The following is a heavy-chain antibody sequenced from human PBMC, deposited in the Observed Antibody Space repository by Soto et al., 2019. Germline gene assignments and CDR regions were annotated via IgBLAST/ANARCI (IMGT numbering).Heavy chain of an antibody. D-gene: IGHD3-16*02. J-gene: IGHJ4*02. V-gene: IGHV3-72*01. CDR3: SLALDDDVWGSYRSVDY. Sequence: EVQLVESGGGLVQPGGSLRLSCTVSGFTFSDHYMDWVRQAPGKGLEWVGRTRNKANSYTTEYAASVKGRFTISRDDSKNSLYLQMHSLKTEDTAVYYCSLALDDDVWGSYRSVDYWGQGTLDTVSS. CDR1: GFTFSDHY. CDR2: TRNKANSYTT.